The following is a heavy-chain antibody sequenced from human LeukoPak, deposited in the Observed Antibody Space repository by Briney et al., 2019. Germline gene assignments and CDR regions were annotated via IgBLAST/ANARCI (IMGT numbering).Heavy chain of an antibody. CDR3: ARQVAYCGGDCYLNWFDP. Sequence: SEALSLTCTVSGGSISSSSYYWGWIRQPPGKGLEWIGSIYYSGSTYYNPSLKSRVTISVDTSKNQFSLKLSSVTAADTAVYYCARQVAYCGGDCYLNWFDPWGQGTLVTVSS. V-gene: IGHV4-39*01. CDR1: GGSISSSSYY. D-gene: IGHD2-21*02. J-gene: IGHJ5*02. CDR2: IYYSGST.